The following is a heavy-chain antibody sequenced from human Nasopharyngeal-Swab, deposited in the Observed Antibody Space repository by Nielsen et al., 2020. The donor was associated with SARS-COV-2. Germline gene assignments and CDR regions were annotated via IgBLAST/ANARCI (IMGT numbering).Heavy chain of an antibody. CDR2: IYSGGST. CDR3: ASSPYYYYGMDI. Sequence: GESLEISCAASGFTVSSNYMSWVRQAPGKGLEWVSVIYSGGSTYYADSVKGRFTISRDNSKNTLYLQMNSLRAEDAAVYYCASSPYYYYGMDIWGQGTTVTVSS. CDR1: GFTVSSNY. V-gene: IGHV3-66*01. J-gene: IGHJ6*02.